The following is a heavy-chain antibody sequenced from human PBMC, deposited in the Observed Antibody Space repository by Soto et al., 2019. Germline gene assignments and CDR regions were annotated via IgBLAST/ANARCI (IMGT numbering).Heavy chain of an antibody. V-gene: IGHV1-18*01. J-gene: IGHJ4*02. D-gene: IGHD6-13*01. Sequence: RASVKVSFKASGYTFTSYGISWVRQAPGQGLEWMGWISAYNGNTNYAQKFQGRVTMTRDTSTSTVYMELSSLRSEDTAVYYCARDSESIAAAGPYSDKFDYWGQGTLVTVSS. CDR3: ARDSESIAAAGPYSDKFDY. CDR1: GYTFTSYG. CDR2: ISAYNGNT.